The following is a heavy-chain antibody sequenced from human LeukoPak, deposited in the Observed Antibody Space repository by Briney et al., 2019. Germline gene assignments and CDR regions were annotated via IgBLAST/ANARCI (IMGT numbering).Heavy chain of an antibody. J-gene: IGHJ4*02. D-gene: IGHD4-17*01. CDR1: GFTFSSYE. Sequence: GGSLRLSCAASGFTFSSYEMNWVRQAPGKGLEWVSYISSSGSTIYYADSAKGRFTISRDNAKNSLYLQLNSLRAEDTAVYYCARVSHYGGSYWGQGTLVTVSS. CDR3: ARVSHYGGSY. CDR2: ISSSGSTI. V-gene: IGHV3-48*03.